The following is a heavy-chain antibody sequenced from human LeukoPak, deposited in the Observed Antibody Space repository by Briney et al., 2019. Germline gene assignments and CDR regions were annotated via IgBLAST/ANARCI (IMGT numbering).Heavy chain of an antibody. CDR2: INHSGST. CDR3: ARASYSYDINGWVPFDY. CDR1: GGSFSGYY. D-gene: IGHD3-22*01. V-gene: IGHV4-34*01. J-gene: IGHJ4*02. Sequence: SETLSLTCAVYGGSFSGYYWSWIRQTPGKGLEWIGEINHSGSTNYNPSLKSRVTISGDTSKNQFSLRLSSVTAADTAVYYCARASYSYDINGWVPFDYWGQGTLVTVSS.